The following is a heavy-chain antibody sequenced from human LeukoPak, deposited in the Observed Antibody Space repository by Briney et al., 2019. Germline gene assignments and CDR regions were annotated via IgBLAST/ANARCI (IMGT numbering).Heavy chain of an antibody. J-gene: IGHJ4*02. CDR2: IYYSGST. Sequence: PSETLSLTCTVSGGSISSYYWSWIRQPPGKELEWIGYIYYSGSTNYNPSLKSRVTISVDTSKNQFSLKLSSVTAADTAVYYCARHRPGPYDYWGQGTLATVSS. CDR3: ARHRPGPYDY. CDR1: GGSISSYY. V-gene: IGHV4-59*08.